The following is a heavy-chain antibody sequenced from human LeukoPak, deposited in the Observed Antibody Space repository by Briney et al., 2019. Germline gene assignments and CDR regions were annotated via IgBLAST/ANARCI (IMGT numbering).Heavy chain of an antibody. CDR3: AKGWSSGHLRMSDY. Sequence: GRSLRLSCAASGFTFSSYGMHWVRQAPGKGLEWVAVISYDGSNKYYADSVKGRFTISRDNSKNTLYLQMNSLRAEDTAVYYCAKGWSSGHLRMSDYWGQGTLVTVSS. V-gene: IGHV3-30*18. CDR1: GFTFSSYG. J-gene: IGHJ4*02. CDR2: ISYDGSNK. D-gene: IGHD6-19*01.